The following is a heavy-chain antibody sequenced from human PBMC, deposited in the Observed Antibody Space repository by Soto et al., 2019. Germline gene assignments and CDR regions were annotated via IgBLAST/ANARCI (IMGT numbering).Heavy chain of an antibody. V-gene: IGHV3-7*01. CDR3: ARGGSYYDFWSGYYSYFDY. CDR2: IKQDGSEK. Sequence: EVQLVESGGGLVQPGGSLRLSCAASGFTFSSYWMSWVRQAPGKGLEGVANIKQDGSEKYYVDSVKGRFTISRDNAKNSLYLQMNSLRAEDTAVYYCARGGSYYDFWSGYYSYFDYWGQGTLVTVSS. J-gene: IGHJ4*02. D-gene: IGHD3-3*01. CDR1: GFTFSSYW.